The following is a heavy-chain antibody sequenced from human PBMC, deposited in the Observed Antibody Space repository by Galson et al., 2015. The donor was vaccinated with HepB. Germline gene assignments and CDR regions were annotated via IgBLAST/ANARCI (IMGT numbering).Heavy chain of an antibody. CDR2: IDPSDSYT. Sequence: QSGAEVKKPGESLRISCKGSGSSFTSYWISWVRQMPGKGLEWMGRIDPSDSYTNYSPSFQGHVTISADKSISTAYLQWSSLKASDTAMYYCARHEAYGDYGGRFDPWGQGTLVTVSS. V-gene: IGHV5-10-1*01. CDR1: GSSFTSYW. J-gene: IGHJ5*02. CDR3: ARHEAYGDYGGRFDP. D-gene: IGHD4-17*01.